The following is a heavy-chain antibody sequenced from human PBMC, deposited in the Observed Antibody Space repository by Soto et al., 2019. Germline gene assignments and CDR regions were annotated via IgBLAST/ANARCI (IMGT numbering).Heavy chain of an antibody. CDR3: ARVGYSSSSEVNWFDP. CDR2: INAGNGNT. V-gene: IGHV1-3*01. D-gene: IGHD6-6*01. Sequence: ASVKVSCKASGYTFTSYAMHWVRQAPGQRLEWMGWINAGNGNTKYSQKFQGRVTITRDTSASTAYMELSGLRSEDTAVYYCARVGYSSSSEVNWFDPWGQGTLVTVSS. CDR1: GYTFTSYA. J-gene: IGHJ5*02.